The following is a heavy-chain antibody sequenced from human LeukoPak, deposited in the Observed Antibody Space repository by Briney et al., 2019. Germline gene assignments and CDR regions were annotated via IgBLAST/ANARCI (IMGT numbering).Heavy chain of an antibody. J-gene: IGHJ3*02. Sequence: PGRSLRLSCAASGFTFDDYAMHWVRQAPGKGLEWVSGISWNSGSIGYADSVKSRFTISRDNAKNSLYLQMNSLRAEDTALYYCAKLAGSGSPRAVFDIWGQGTMVTVSS. V-gene: IGHV3-9*01. CDR2: ISWNSGSI. D-gene: IGHD3-10*01. CDR1: GFTFDDYA. CDR3: AKLAGSGSPRAVFDI.